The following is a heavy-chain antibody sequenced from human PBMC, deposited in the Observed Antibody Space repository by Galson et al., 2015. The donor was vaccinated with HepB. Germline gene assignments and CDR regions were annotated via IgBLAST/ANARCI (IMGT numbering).Heavy chain of an antibody. Sequence: QSGAEVKKPGESLKISCKGSGYSFTSYWISWVRQMPGKGLEWMGRIDPSDSYTNYSPSFQGHVTISADKSISTAYLQWSSLKASDTAMYYCARGASYYDSSGYFLDYWGQGTLVTVSS. CDR2: IDPSDSYT. CDR1: GYSFTSYW. J-gene: IGHJ4*02. CDR3: ARGASYYDSSGYFLDY. V-gene: IGHV5-10-1*01. D-gene: IGHD3-22*01.